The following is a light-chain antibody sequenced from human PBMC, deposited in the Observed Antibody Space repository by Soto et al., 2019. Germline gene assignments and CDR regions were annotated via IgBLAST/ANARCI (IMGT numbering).Light chain of an antibody. CDR2: DAS. CDR3: QQYHSYWT. V-gene: IGKV1-5*01. CDR1: QNIRSP. Sequence: DFQMTQSPSTLSASVGDRVTITCRASQNIRSPLAWFQQKPGKAPKLLIYDASSLESGVPQRCSGSGSGTEFTLTISSLQTDDFSTYYCQQYHSYWTFGQGTKVEMK. J-gene: IGKJ1*01.